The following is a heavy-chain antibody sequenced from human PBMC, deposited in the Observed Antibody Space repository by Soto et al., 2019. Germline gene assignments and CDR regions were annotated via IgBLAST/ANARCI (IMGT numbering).Heavy chain of an antibody. V-gene: IGHV4-30-4*01. CDR2: IYYSGST. Sequence: QVQLQESGPGLVKPSQTLSLTCTVSGGSISSGDYYWSWIRQPPGKGLEWIGYIYYSGSTYYNPSLXXRXTXPVDTSKNQFSLQLSSVTAADTAVYYCARASPVVTDVWGQGTTVTVSS. D-gene: IGHD5-18*01. J-gene: IGHJ6*02. CDR3: ARASPVVTDV. CDR1: GGSISSGDYY.